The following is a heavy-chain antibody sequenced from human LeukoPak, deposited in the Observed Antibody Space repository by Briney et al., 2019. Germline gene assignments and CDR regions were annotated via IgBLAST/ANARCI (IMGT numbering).Heavy chain of an antibody. J-gene: IGHJ6*03. CDR1: GFTFSDYY. Sequence: GGSLRLSCAASGFTFSDYYMSWVRQAPGKGLEWVSGIVGGDGGTYYADSVKGRFIISRDNSKNTLYVQMNSLRAEDTAVYYCARGALYYMDVWGKGTTVTISS. CDR3: ARGALYYMDV. CDR2: IVGGDGGT. V-gene: IGHV3-23*01.